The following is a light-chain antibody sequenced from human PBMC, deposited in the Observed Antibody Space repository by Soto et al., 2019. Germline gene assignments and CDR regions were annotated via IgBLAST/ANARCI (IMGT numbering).Light chain of an antibody. CDR2: AAS. Sequence: IQLTQSPSSLSASVGDRVTITCRASQGIGSYLAWYQQKPGEAPKLLIYAASTLQSGVPSRCSGSGSGTDVALTISSLQADDFATYYCQQLSSYPSTFGGGTKVEIK. CDR1: QGIGSY. J-gene: IGKJ4*01. CDR3: QQLSSYPST. V-gene: IGKV1-9*01.